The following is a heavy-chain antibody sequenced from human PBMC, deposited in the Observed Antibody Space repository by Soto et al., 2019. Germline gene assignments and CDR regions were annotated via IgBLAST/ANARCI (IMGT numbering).Heavy chain of an antibody. Sequence: QVQLVQSGAEVKKPGSSVNVSCKASEGTFSSYAISWVQQAPGQGLEWMGGFIPIFGTANYAQDFQVRVPNTAVESTSTAYRALSSLRSENTAVYYCARAAAAAGSGGEVDLWGQGTTVTVSS. V-gene: IGHV1-69*01. CDR2: FIPIFGTA. CDR1: EGTFSSYA. D-gene: IGHD6-13*01. J-gene: IGHJ6*02. CDR3: ARAAAAAGSGGEVDL.